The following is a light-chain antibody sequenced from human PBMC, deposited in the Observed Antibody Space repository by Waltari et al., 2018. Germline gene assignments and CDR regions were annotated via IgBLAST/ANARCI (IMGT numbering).Light chain of an antibody. CDR3: CSYAGSYTYWV. CDR1: STDVGGYNS. V-gene: IGLV2-11*01. Sequence: SALTQPPSVSGSPGQSVTIHCTGTSTDVGGYNSVSWYLHHPGKAPKLIIYDVSERPSGVPDRFSGSKSGNTASLTISGLQADDEADYFCCSYAGSYTYWVFGGGTTLTVL. CDR2: DVS. J-gene: IGLJ3*02.